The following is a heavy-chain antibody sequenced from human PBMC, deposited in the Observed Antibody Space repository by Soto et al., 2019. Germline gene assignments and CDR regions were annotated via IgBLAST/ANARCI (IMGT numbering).Heavy chain of an antibody. D-gene: IGHD3-9*01. J-gene: IGHJ4*02. V-gene: IGHV3-23*01. CDR1: GFTFNSYA. CDR3: AKGSHYDILTAYHAFDY. Sequence: GGSLRLSCAASGFTFNSYAMNWVRQAPGKGLEWVSSISGGGGGTYYADSVKGRLTISRDNSKNTLYLQMNSLRAEDTALYYCAKGSHYDILTAYHAFDYWGPGT. CDR2: ISGGGGGT.